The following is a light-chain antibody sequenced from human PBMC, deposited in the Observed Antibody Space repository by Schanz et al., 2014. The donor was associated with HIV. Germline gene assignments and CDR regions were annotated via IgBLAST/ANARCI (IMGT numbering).Light chain of an antibody. CDR1: SSNIGKNT. CDR2: ANM. V-gene: IGLV1-44*01. CDR3: AAWDDSLNGWV. J-gene: IGLJ3*02. Sequence: QSVLTQPPSVSGTPGQRVTILCSGSSSNIGKNTVNWYQHLPGTAPKLLMYANMERPSGVPDRFSGSGSGTSASLAISGLQSEDEADYYCAAWDDSLNGWVFGGGTKLTVL.